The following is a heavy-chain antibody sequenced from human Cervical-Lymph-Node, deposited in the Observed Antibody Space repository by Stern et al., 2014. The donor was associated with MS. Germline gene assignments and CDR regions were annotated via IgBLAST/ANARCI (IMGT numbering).Heavy chain of an antibody. CDR3: ARDDAVGATRYHYAMDV. V-gene: IGHV4-61*02. J-gene: IGHJ6*02. Sequence: QLQLQESGPGLVKPSQTLALTCTVSGGPIGSGTYYWSWIRQPAGKGLEWIGRIYNSGSTSYNPSLKSRVTMSLDTSQNQFSLKLSSVTAADTAVYYCARDDAVGATRYHYAMDVWGQGTTVTVSS. CDR1: GGPIGSGTYY. D-gene: IGHD1-26*01. CDR2: IYNSGST.